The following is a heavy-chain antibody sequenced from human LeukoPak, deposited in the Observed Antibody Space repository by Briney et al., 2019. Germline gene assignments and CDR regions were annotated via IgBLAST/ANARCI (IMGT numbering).Heavy chain of an antibody. CDR3: TTEERENGDFENWFDP. J-gene: IGHJ5*02. V-gene: IGHV3-15*01. CDR1: GFTFSNAW. D-gene: IGHD4-17*01. Sequence: GGSLRLSCAASGFTFSNAWMSWVRQAPGKGLEWVGRIKSKTDGGTTDYAAPVKGRFTISRDDSKNTLYLQMNSLKTEDTAVYYCTTEERENGDFENWFDPWGQGTLVTVSS. CDR2: IKSKTDGGTT.